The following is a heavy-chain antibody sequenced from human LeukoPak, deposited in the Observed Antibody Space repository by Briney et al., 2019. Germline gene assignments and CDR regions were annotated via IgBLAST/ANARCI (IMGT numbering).Heavy chain of an antibody. D-gene: IGHD2-2*02. J-gene: IGHJ5*02. V-gene: IGHV3-48*01. CDR2: ISSSSSTI. CDR3: ARELVVVPAAILS. Sequence: PGGSLRLSCAASGFTFSSYSMNWVRQAPGKGLEWVSYISSSSSTIYYADSVKGRFTISRDNAKNSLYLQMNSLSAEDTAVYYCARELVVVPAAILSWGQGTLVTVSS. CDR1: GFTFSSYS.